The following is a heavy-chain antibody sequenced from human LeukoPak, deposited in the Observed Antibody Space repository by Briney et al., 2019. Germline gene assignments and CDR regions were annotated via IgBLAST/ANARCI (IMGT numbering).Heavy chain of an antibody. CDR3: AGETTGEDY. D-gene: IGHD4-17*01. CDR1: GYTLTELS. V-gene: IGHV1-24*01. J-gene: IGHJ4*02. Sequence: ASVTVSCTVSGYTLTELSMHWVRQAPGKGLEWMGGFDPEHGKTIYAQKFQGRITITEDTSTDTAYMELNSLRSEDTAVYYCAGETTGEDYWGQGTLVTVSS. CDR2: FDPEHGKT.